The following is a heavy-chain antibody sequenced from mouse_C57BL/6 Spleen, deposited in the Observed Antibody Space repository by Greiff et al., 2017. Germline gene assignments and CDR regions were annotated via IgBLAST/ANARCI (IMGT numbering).Heavy chain of an antibody. J-gene: IGHJ2*01. CDR3: ASAYYSKGYFDY. CDR1: GFTFSSYA. CDR2: ISDGGSYT. Sequence: EVKLMESGGGLVKPGGSLKLSCAASGFTFSSYAMSWVRQTPEKRLEWVATISDGGSYTYYPDNVKGRFTISRDNAKNNLYLQMSHLKSEDTAMXYCASAYYSKGYFDYWGQGTTLTVSS. V-gene: IGHV5-4*03. D-gene: IGHD2-5*01.